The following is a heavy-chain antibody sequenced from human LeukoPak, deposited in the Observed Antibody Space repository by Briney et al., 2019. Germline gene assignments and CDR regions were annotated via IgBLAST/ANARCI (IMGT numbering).Heavy chain of an antibody. V-gene: IGHV3-21*01. CDR2: ISSRSGYI. J-gene: IGHJ4*02. D-gene: IGHD5-12*01. Sequence: GGSLRLSCAASGFTFSSYSMNWVRQAPGKGLEWVSSISSRSGYIYYADSVKGRFTISRDNSKNTLYLQMNSLRAEDTAVYYCAKEGGASRFDYWGQGTPVTVSS. CDR3: AKEGGASRFDY. CDR1: GFTFSSYS.